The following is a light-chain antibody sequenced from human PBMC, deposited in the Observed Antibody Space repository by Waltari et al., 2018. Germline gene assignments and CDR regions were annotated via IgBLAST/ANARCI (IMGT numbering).Light chain of an antibody. V-gene: IGLV1-44*01. J-gene: IGLJ3*02. CDR1: SSNIGRDT. Sequence: QSVLTQPPSASGTPGQRVTISCSGSSSNIGRDTVNWYRQLPGTAPNLLIYINNRRPSGVPDRFSGSKSGTSASLAISGLQSEDEADYYCAAWDGRLNAWVFGGGTKLTVL. CDR2: INN. CDR3: AAWDGRLNAWV.